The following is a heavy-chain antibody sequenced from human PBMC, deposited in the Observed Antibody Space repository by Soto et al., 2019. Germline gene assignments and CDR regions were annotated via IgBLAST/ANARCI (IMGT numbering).Heavy chain of an antibody. CDR3: TRQGCGSTSCYSQLDY. CDR2: ISSSSSYT. V-gene: IGHV3-11*06. CDR1: GFTFSDYY. Sequence: GGSLRLSCAASGFTFSDYYMSWIRQAPGKGLEWVSYISSSSSYTNYADSVKGRFTISRDNAKNSLYLQMNSLRAEDTAVYYCTRQGCGSTSCYSQLDYWGQGTLVTVSS. J-gene: IGHJ4*02. D-gene: IGHD2-2*02.